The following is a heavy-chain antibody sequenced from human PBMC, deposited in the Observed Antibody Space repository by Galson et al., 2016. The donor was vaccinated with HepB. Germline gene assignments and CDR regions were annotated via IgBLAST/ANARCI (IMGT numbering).Heavy chain of an antibody. CDR3: ARMVYGDAYYFDY. CDR1: GGSFSGYY. CDR2: IYYSGST. D-gene: IGHD4-17*01. J-gene: IGHJ4*02. V-gene: IGHV4-34*09. Sequence: TLSLTCAVYGGSFSGYYCNWIRQPPGKGLEWIGYIYYSGSTYYNPSLKSRVTISVDTSKNQFSLKLSSVTAADTAVYYCARMVYGDAYYFDYWGQGTLVTVSS.